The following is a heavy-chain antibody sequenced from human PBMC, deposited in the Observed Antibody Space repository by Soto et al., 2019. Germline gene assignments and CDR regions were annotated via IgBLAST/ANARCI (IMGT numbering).Heavy chain of an antibody. CDR1: GFTFSSYA. CDR3: AIERWDWGSHFDY. J-gene: IGHJ4*02. D-gene: IGHD7-27*01. V-gene: IGHV3-30-3*01. CDR2: ISYDGSNK. Sequence: QVQLVESGGGVVQPGRSLRLSCAASGFTFSSYAMHWVRQAPGKGLEWVAVISYDGSNKYYADSVKGRFTISRDNSKNTLYLQVNRLRDEDKAVYYCAIERWDWGSHFDYWVPVTLVTVSS.